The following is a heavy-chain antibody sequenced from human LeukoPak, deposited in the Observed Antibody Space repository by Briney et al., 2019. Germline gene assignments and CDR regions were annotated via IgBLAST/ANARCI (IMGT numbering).Heavy chain of an antibody. J-gene: IGHJ4*02. Sequence: QPGGSLRLSCAASGFTFSSYAMSWVRQAPGKGLEWVAFIRYDGSNKYYADSVKGRFTISRDNSKNTLYLQMNSLRAEDTAVYYCAKDLSGSYSRGFDYWAREPWSPSPQ. CDR1: GFTFSSYA. V-gene: IGHV3-30*02. D-gene: IGHD1-26*01. CDR3: AKDLSGSYSRGFDY. CDR2: IRYDGSNK.